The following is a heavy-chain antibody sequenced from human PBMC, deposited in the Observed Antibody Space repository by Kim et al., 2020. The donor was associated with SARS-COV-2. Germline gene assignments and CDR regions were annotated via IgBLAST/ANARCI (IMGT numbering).Heavy chain of an antibody. CDR1: GFTFSSYA. V-gene: IGHV3-23*01. J-gene: IGHJ4*02. CDR3: AKRLGSTSREMDY. D-gene: IGHD6-6*01. CDR2: ISGSGGIT. Sequence: GGSLRLSCAASGFTFSSYAMTWVRQAPGKGLEWVSVISGSGGITFYADSVKGRFTISRDNSENTLYLQMNSLRAEDTALYFCAKRLGSTSREMDYWGQGTLVTVSS.